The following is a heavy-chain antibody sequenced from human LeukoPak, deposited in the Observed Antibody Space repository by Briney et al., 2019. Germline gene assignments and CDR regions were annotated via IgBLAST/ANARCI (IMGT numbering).Heavy chain of an antibody. CDR1: GGTFSSYA. J-gene: IGHJ4*02. V-gene: IGHV1-69*04. D-gene: IGHD3-16*01. CDR2: IIPILGIA. CDR3: ARGIYDYVWGRIDY. Sequence: SVKVSCKASGGTFSSYAISWVRQAPGQGLEWMGRIIPILGIANYAQKFQGRVTITADKSTSTAYMELSSLRSEDTAAYYCARGIYDYVWGRIDYWGQGTLVTVSS.